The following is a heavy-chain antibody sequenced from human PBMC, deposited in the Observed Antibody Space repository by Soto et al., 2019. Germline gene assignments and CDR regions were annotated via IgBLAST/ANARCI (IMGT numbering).Heavy chain of an antibody. CDR2: ISSSSSTI. D-gene: IGHD3-10*01. CDR1: GFTFSSYS. V-gene: IGHV3-48*01. CDR3: ARDKVEATSKVRTAFDD. Sequence: GGSLRLSCAASGFTFSSYSMNWVRQAPGKGLEWVSYISSSSSTIYYADSVKGRFTISRDNAKNSLYLQMNSLRAEDTAVYYCARDKVEATSKVRTAFDDWGQGTLVTGSS. J-gene: IGHJ4*02.